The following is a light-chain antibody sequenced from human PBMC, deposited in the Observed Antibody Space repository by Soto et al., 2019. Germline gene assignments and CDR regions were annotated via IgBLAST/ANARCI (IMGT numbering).Light chain of an antibody. CDR3: QQDYKLPFP. Sequence: VMTISSGTVSLPPRETVTLSCRASQSIDSNYLSWYQQKAGQAPRLLISGASTRATGIPARFSGSGSGTDFTLTISSLQAEDFAVYYCQQDYKLPFPVGQVTLLEIK. CDR1: QSIDSNY. V-gene: IGKV3D-7*01. CDR2: GAS. J-gene: IGKJ5*01.